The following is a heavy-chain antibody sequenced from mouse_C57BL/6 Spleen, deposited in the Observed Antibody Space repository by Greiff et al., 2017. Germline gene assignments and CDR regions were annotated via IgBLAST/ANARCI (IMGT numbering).Heavy chain of an antibody. Sequence: VQLQQSGAELVKPGASVKISCKASGYAFSSYWMNWVKQRPGKGLEWIGQIYPGDGDTNYNGKFKGKATLTADKSSSTAYMQLSSLTSEDSAVXFCARYGAYYYGSSPYWYFDVWGTGTTVTVSS. J-gene: IGHJ1*03. CDR1: GYAFSSYW. V-gene: IGHV1-80*01. CDR2: IYPGDGDT. CDR3: ARYGAYYYGSSPYWYFDV. D-gene: IGHD1-1*01.